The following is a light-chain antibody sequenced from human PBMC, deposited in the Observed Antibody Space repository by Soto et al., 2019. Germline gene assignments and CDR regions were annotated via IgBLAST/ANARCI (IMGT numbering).Light chain of an antibody. CDR3: KQSYSTPWT. Sequence: EIQITQSPSSLSASAGHRVTITCWSSQSISSYLNWYQQKPGKAPKLLIYAASSLQSGVPSRFSGSGSGTDFTLTISSLQTEDFATYYCKQSYSTPWTFGKWTKVDIK. CDR2: AAS. CDR1: QSISSY. V-gene: IGKV1-39*01. J-gene: IGKJ1*01.